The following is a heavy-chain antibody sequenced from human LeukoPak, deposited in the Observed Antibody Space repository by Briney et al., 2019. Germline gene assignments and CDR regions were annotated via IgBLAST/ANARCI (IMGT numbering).Heavy chain of an antibody. CDR1: GFTFNRCW. V-gene: IGHV3-7*01. CDR3: TSWGDTTAEYFQR. CDR2: INPDGRDT. J-gene: IGHJ1*01. D-gene: IGHD2-21*02. Sequence: GGSLRLSCVASGFTFNRCWMNWVRQAPGKGLEWVAHINPDGRDTYYVGSVKGRFTISRDNAQNSMYLQMNSLRVEDTAVYYCTSWGDTTAEYFQRWGQGTLVTVSS.